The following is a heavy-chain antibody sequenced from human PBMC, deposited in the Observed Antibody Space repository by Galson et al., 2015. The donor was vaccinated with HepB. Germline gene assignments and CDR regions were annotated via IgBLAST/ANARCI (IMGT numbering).Heavy chain of an antibody. CDR1: GFTIGSNY. J-gene: IGHJ4*02. CDR3: AKIGYSNYQIQY. D-gene: IGHD4-11*01. CDR2: IYSGGAT. Sequence: SLRLSCAVSGFTIGSNYMTWVRQAPGKGLECVSVIYSGGATSYADSVKGRFTISKDTSKNTVYLQMNSLRAEDTAVYYCAKIGYSNYQIQYWGQGTLVTVSS. V-gene: IGHV3-53*01.